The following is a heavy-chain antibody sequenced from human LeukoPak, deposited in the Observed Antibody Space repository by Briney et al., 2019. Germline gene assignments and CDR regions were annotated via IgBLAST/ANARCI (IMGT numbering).Heavy chain of an antibody. CDR1: GGTFISYA. J-gene: IGHJ3*02. V-gene: IGHV1-69*13. D-gene: IGHD1-26*01. Sequence: SVKVSCKASGGTFISYAISWVRQAPGQGLEWMGGIIPIFGTANYAQKFQGRVTITADESTSTAYMELSSLRSEDTAVYYCADIVGATSNAFDIWGQGTMVTVSS. CDR2: IIPIFGTA. CDR3: ADIVGATSNAFDI.